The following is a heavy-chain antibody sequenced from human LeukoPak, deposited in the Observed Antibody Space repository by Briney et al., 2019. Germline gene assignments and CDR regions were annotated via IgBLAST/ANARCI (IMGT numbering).Heavy chain of an antibody. D-gene: IGHD1-7*01. CDR1: GFTVSSYY. Sequence: PGGSLRLSCTASGFTVSSYYMSWVRQAPGKGLEWVSVIYSGGNTYYADSVKGRFTISRDKSKNTLYLQMNSLRAEDTAVYYCAKDPRTGTTFSATAAFDIWGQGTMVTVSS. V-gene: IGHV3-66*01. CDR3: AKDPRTGTTFSATAAFDI. J-gene: IGHJ3*02. CDR2: IYSGGNT.